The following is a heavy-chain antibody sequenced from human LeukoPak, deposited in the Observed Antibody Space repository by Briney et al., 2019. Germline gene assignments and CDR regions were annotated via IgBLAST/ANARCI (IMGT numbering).Heavy chain of an antibody. CDR1: GGSISSYY. Sequence: SETLSLTCTVSGGSISSYYWSWIRQPPGKGLEWIGYIYYSGSTNYNPSLKSRVTISVDTSKNQFSLKLSSVTAADTAVYYCARHYSSGWYGRSDWFDPWGQGTLVTVSS. CDR2: IYYSGST. D-gene: IGHD6-19*01. V-gene: IGHV4-59*01. CDR3: ARHYSSGWYGRSDWFDP. J-gene: IGHJ5*02.